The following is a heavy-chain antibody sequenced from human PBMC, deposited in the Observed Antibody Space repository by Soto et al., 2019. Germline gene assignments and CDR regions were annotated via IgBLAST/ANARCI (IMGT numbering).Heavy chain of an antibody. D-gene: IGHD1-1*01. Sequence: QVQLVQSGAEVKKPGSSVKVSCKASGGTFSSYTISWVRQAPGQGLEWMGRIIPILGIANYAQKFQGRVTITAXXSTSTAYXEXSSLXXEDTAVYYCARDYLEAFDIWGQGTMVTVSS. V-gene: IGHV1-69*08. J-gene: IGHJ3*02. CDR3: ARDYLEAFDI. CDR2: IIPILGIA. CDR1: GGTFSSYT.